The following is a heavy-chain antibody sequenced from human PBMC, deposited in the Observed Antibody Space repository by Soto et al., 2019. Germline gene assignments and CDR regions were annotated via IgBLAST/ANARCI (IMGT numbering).Heavy chain of an antibody. CDR1: GFTFSDYY. Sequence: GGSLRLSCAASGFTFSDYYMSWIRQAPGKGLEWVSYISSSSYTNYADSVKGRFTISRDNAKNSLYLQMNSLRAEDTAVYYCARDPIVVVVAASEVPGWFDPWGQGTLVTVSS. CDR3: ARDPIVVVVAASEVPGWFDP. J-gene: IGHJ5*02. D-gene: IGHD2-15*01. CDR2: ISSSSYT. V-gene: IGHV3-11*06.